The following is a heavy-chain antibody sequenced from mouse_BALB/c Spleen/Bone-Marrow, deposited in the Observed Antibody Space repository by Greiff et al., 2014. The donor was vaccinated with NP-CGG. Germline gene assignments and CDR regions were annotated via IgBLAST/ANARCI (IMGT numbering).Heavy chain of an antibody. CDR2: INPYNDGT. CDR3: AREGWLLRFEY. J-gene: IGHJ2*01. V-gene: IGHV1-14*01. CDR1: GYTFTAYV. Sequence: EVQLVESGPELIKPGASVKMSCKASGYTFTAYVMHWVKQKPGQGLGWIGYINPYNDGTNYNEKFKGKATLTSDKSSSTAYMELSSLTSEDSAVYYCAREGWLLRFEYWGQGTTLTVSS. D-gene: IGHD2-3*01.